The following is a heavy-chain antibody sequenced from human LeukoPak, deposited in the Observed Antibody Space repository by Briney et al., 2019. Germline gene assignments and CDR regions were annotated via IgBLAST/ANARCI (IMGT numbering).Heavy chain of an antibody. CDR3: ARDRYSSGWADAFDI. J-gene: IGHJ3*02. CDR2: IWYDGSNK. CDR1: GFIFSSHG. V-gene: IGHV3-33*01. D-gene: IGHD6-19*01. Sequence: GGSLRLSCVASGFIFSSHGMHWVRQAPGKGLEWVAVIWYDGSNKYYADSVKGRFTISRDNSKNTLYLQMNSLRADDTAVYYCARDRYSSGWADAFDIWGQGTTVTVSS.